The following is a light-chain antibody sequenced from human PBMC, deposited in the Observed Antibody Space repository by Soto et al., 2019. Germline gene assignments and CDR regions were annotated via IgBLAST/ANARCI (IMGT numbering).Light chain of an antibody. Sequence: QSVLTQPASVSGSPGQSITISCTGTSSDVGGYNYVSWYQQHPGKAPKLMIYDVSNRPSGVSNRFPGSKSGNTASLTISGLQAEDEADYYFSSYASSSTPYVFGTGTKVTVL. J-gene: IGLJ1*01. CDR2: DVS. CDR3: SSYASSSTPYV. CDR1: SSDVGGYNY. V-gene: IGLV2-14*01.